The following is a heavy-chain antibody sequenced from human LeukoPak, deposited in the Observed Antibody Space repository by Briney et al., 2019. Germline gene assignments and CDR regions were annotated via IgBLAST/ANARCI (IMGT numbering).Heavy chain of an antibody. Sequence: GGALRLSCAASGFTFSDYYMSGIRQAPGKGLEGVAYISSSGRTIYHAALVKGRSTISRDNAKNSLYLQLNSLRAEDTRVYYCARDRGWLQFFYSDYWGQGTLVTVSS. D-gene: IGHD5-24*01. J-gene: IGHJ4*02. CDR1: GFTFSDYY. CDR3: ARDRGWLQFFYSDY. CDR2: ISSSGRTI. V-gene: IGHV3-11*01.